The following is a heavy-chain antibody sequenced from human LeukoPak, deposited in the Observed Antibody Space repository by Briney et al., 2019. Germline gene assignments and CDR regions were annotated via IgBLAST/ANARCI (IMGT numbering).Heavy chain of an antibody. Sequence: KPSETLSLTCTVSAGSITSSIYYWGWIRQPPGKGLEWTGSIYYSGSTYYNPSLKSRVTISVDTSKNQFSLNLSSVTAADTAVYYCARQVYSYGRPFDYWGQGTLVTVSS. J-gene: IGHJ4*02. CDR2: IYYSGST. V-gene: IGHV4-39*01. CDR3: ARQVYSYGRPFDY. CDR1: AGSITSSIYY. D-gene: IGHD5-18*01.